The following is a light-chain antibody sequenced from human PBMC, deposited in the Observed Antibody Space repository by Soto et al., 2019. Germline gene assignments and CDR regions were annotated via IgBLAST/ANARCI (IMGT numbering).Light chain of an antibody. J-gene: IGLJ3*02. Sequence: QSALTQPPSASGSPGQSVTISCTGTSSDVGGYNYVSWYQQHPGKAPKLMIYEVSKRPSGVPDRFSGSKSGNTASLTVSGLQAEDEADYYCSSYAGSKGWVFGGGTKPTVL. CDR1: SSDVGGYNY. CDR3: SSYAGSKGWV. V-gene: IGLV2-8*01. CDR2: EVS.